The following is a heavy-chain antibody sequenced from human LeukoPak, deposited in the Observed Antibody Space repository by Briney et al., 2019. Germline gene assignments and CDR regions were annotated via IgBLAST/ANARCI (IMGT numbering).Heavy chain of an antibody. V-gene: IGHV4-39*01. J-gene: IGHJ6*03. CDR3: ARHQYYYYMDV. CDR2: LYSGGSA. CDR1: GDSISNNNHY. Sequence: SETLSLTCTVSGDSISNNNHYWGWIRQPPGKGLEWIGGLYSGGSAYYDPSLRSRVTISVDTSKNQFSLKLSSVTASDTAVYYCARHQYYYYMDVWGTGTTVTVSS.